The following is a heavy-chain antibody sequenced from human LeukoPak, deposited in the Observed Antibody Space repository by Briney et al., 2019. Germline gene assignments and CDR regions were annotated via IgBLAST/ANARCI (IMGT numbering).Heavy chain of an antibody. CDR1: GGSSSGYY. V-gene: IGHV4-34*01. Sequence: PSETLSLTCAVYGGSSSGYYWSWIRQPPGKGLEWIGEINHSGSTNYNPSLKSRVTISVDTSKNQFSLKLSSVTAADTAVYYCARGLNMTTVTTLTWGQGTLVTVSS. D-gene: IGHD4-17*01. J-gene: IGHJ5*02. CDR2: INHSGST. CDR3: ARGLNMTTVTTLT.